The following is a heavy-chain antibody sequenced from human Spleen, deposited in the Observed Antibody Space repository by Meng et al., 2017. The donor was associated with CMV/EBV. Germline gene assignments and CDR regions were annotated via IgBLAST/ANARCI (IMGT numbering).Heavy chain of an antibody. CDR2: INPNSGDT. V-gene: IGHV1-2*02. D-gene: IGHD3-10*01. Sequence: ASVKVSCKASGYSFSGYYMHWVRQAPGQGPEWMGWINPNSGDTKYAQKFQGRVTMTTDTSTSTAYMELRSLRSDDTAVYYCARVKLNYYGSGVGYYGMDVWGQGTTVTVSS. CDR3: ARVKLNYYGSGVGYYGMDV. CDR1: GYSFSGYY. J-gene: IGHJ6*02.